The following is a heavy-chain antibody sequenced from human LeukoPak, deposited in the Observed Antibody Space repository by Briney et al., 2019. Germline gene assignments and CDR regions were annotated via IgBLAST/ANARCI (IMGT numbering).Heavy chain of an antibody. CDR1: GFTLNTNY. CDR3: ASPKYSSSWYHFDY. D-gene: IGHD6-13*01. CDR2: ISYDGSNK. Sequence: GGSLRLSCAASGFTLNTNYMNWVRQAPGKGLEWVAVISYDGSNKYYADSVKGRFTISRDNSKNTLYLQMNSLRAEDTAVYYCASPKYSSSWYHFDYWGQGTLVTVSS. V-gene: IGHV3-30*03. J-gene: IGHJ4*02.